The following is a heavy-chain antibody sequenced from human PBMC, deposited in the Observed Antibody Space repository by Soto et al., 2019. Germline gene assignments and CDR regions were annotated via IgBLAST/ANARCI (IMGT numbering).Heavy chain of an antibody. V-gene: IGHV3-11*06. J-gene: IGHJ6*02. CDR3: ARGRNWNQKTYYGMDV. D-gene: IGHD1-1*01. Sequence: QVQLVQAGGGLVRPGGSLRLSCAASGFTFSDYYMSWIRQAPGKGREWVSHISSSSSYTNYADSVKGRFTSSRDKAKNSLYLQMNSRGVEDTAVYYCARGRNWNQKTYYGMDVWGQGTTVTVSS. CDR1: GFTFSDYY. CDR2: ISSSSSYT.